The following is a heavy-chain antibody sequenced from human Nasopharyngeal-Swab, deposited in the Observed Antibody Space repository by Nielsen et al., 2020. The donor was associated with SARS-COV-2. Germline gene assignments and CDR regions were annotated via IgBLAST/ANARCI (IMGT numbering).Heavy chain of an antibody. Sequence: GSLRLSCTVSGGSISSSSYYWGWIRQPPGKGLEWIGSIYYSGSTYYNPSLKSRVTISVDTSKNQFSLKLSSVTAADTAVYYCARLVGDYDYWGQGTLVTVSS. CDR3: ARLVGDYDY. CDR2: IYYSGST. CDR1: GGSISSSSYY. V-gene: IGHV4-39*01. D-gene: IGHD4-17*01. J-gene: IGHJ4*02.